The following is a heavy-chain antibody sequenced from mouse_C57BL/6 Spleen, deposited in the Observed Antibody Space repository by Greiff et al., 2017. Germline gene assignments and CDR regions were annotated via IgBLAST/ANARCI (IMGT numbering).Heavy chain of an antibody. CDR2: IYPGDGDT. V-gene: IGHV1-82*01. CDR1: GYAFSSSW. J-gene: IGHJ3*01. CDR3: ARGGDGVWFAY. Sequence: VQLQESGPELVKPGASVKISCKASGYAFSSSWMNWVKQRPGKGLEGIGRIYPGDGDTTYNGKFKGKATLTADKSSSTAYMQLSSLTSEDSAVYFCARGGDGVWFAYWGQGTLVTVSA.